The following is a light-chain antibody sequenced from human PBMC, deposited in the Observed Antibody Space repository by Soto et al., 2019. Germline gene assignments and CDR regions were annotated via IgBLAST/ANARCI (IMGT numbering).Light chain of an antibody. J-gene: IGLJ3*02. V-gene: IGLV2-23*02. CDR1: SSDVGSYNL. CDR2: EVS. CDR3: CSYAGSSTFWV. Sequence: QSALTQPASVSGSPGQSITISCTGTSSDVGSYNLVSSYQQHPGKAPKLMIYEVSKRPSGVSNRFSGSKSGNTASLTISGLQAEDEADYYCCSYAGSSTFWVFGGGTKLTVL.